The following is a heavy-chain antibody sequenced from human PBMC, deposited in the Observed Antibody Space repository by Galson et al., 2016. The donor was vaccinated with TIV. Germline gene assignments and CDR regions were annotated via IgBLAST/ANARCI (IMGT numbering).Heavy chain of an antibody. CDR1: GYIFTERF. Sequence: VKVSGKVSGYIFTERFIHWVRQAPGERPEWVGRVDPDNGETLYAEKFQGRVTMAADTSGDTAFMELSNLRSEDTAFFYCTTGGGSSGSYYFDFWGLGTLVTVSS. D-gene: IGHD5-12*01. CDR2: VDPDNGET. V-gene: IGHV1-69-2*01. CDR3: TTGGGSSGSYYFDF. J-gene: IGHJ4*02.